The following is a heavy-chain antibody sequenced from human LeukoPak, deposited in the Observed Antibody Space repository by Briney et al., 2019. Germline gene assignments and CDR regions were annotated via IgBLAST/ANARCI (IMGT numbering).Heavy chain of an antibody. D-gene: IGHD3-22*01. CDR3: AREALIEGFYYYMDV. CDR2: FYTSEAT. J-gene: IGHJ6*03. Sequence: SETLSLTCTVSGGSISNLNYYWSWIRQPAGKGLEWLGRFYTSEATNYNPSLKSRVTMSVDTSKNQFSLRLRSVTAADSAVYYCAREALIEGFYYYMDVWGKGTTVTVSS. V-gene: IGHV4-61*02. CDR1: GGSISNLNYY.